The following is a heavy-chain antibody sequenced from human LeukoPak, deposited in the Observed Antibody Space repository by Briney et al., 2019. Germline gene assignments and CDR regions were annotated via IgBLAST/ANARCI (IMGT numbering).Heavy chain of an antibody. J-gene: IGHJ4*02. CDR1: GYTFTGYY. CDR2: INPNSGGT. CDR3: ARPRSVVVQTEIDY. V-gene: IGHV1-2*02. Sequence: GASVKVSCKASGYTFTGYYMHWVRQAPGQGLEWMGWINPNSGGTNYAQKFQGRVTMTRDTSISTAYMELSRLRSDDTAVYYCARPRSVVVQTEIDYWGQGTLVTVSS. D-gene: IGHD2-2*01.